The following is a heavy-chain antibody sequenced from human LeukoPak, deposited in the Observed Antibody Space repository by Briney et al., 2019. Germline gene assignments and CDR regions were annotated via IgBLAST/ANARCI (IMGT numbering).Heavy chain of an antibody. J-gene: IGHJ4*02. CDR1: GYTFTSYA. CDR2: INTNTGNP. CDR3: ARDLGYYDSSGYYSFDY. D-gene: IGHD3-22*01. Sequence: GASVKVSCKASGYTFTSYAMNWVRQAPGQGLEWMGWINTNTGNPTYAQGFTGRFVFSLDTSVSTAYLQISSLKAEDTAVYYCARDLGYYDSSGYYSFDYWGQGTLVTVSS. V-gene: IGHV7-4-1*02.